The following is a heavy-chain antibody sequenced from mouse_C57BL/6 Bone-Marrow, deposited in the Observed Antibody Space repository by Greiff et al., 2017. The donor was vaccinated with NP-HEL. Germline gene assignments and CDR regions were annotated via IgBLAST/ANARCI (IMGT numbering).Heavy chain of an antibody. V-gene: IGHV1-42*01. CDR2: INPSTGGT. J-gene: IGHJ3*01. CDR3: ARDWDGTFAY. CDR1: GYSFTGYY. D-gene: IGHD4-1*01. Sequence: VKISCKASGYSFTGYYMNWVKQSPEKSLEWIGEINPSTGGTTYNQKFKAKATLTVDKSSSTAYMQLKSLTSEDSAVYYCARDWDGTFAYWGQGTLVTVSA.